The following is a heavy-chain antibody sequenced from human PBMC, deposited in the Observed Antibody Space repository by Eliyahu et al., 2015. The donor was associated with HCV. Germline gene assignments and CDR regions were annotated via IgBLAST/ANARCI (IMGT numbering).Heavy chain of an antibody. CDR1: GFTFSSYW. V-gene: IGHV3-7*04. J-gene: IGHJ4*02. Sequence: EVQLVESGGGLVQPGGSLRLSCAASGFTFSSYWMSWVRQAPEKGLEWVAKIKHDGSEKSYVDSVKGRFTISRDNAKDSLFLQMNSLRAEDTALYYCAREARLRDWGQGILVTVSS. D-gene: IGHD4-17*01. CDR3: AREARLRD. CDR2: IKHDGSEK.